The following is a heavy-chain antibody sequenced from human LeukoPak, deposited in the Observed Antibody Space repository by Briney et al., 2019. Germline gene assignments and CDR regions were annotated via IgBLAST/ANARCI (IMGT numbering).Heavy chain of an antibody. D-gene: IGHD6-13*01. V-gene: IGHV3-30*02. CDR3: AKDRSRIAAAGTPFDY. J-gene: IGHJ4*02. CDR2: IRYDGSNK. CDR1: GFTFSSYG. Sequence: PGGSLRLSCAASGFTFSSYGMHWVRQAPGKGLEWVAFIRYDGSNKYYADSVKGRLTISRDNSKNTLYLQMNSLRAEDTAVYYCAKDRSRIAAAGTPFDYWGQGTLVTVSS.